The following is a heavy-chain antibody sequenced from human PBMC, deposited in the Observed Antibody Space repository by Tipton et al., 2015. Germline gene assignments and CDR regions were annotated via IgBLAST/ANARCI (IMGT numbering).Heavy chain of an antibody. Sequence: SLRLSCVASGFPFSAHGLNWVRQAPGKGLEWVSSISASGSLTYYTDSVKGRFTISRDNSRDTLYLQVNSLRADDTGIYYCAKDNGGRLVANSRFIDYWGQGTLVTVSS. CDR2: ISASGSLT. CDR1: GFPFSAHG. J-gene: IGHJ4*02. V-gene: IGHV3-23*01. CDR3: AKDNGGRLVANSRFIDY. D-gene: IGHD2-15*01.